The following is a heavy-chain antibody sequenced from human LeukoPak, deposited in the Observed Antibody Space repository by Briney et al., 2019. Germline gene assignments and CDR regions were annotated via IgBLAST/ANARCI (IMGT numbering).Heavy chain of an antibody. CDR3: AREDGSQRDAFDI. J-gene: IGHJ3*02. CDR1: GFTFSSYG. D-gene: IGHD2-2*01. CDR2: IRYDGSNK. Sequence: GGSLRLSCAASGFTFSSYGMHWVRQAPGKGLEWVAFIRYDGSNKYYADSVKGRFTISRDNAKNSLYLQMNSLRAEDTAVYYCAREDGSQRDAFDIWGQGTMVTVSS. V-gene: IGHV3-30*02.